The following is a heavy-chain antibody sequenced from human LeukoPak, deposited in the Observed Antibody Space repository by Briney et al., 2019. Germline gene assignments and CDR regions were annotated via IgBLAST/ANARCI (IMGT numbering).Heavy chain of an antibody. CDR2: IYHSGST. CDR1: GGSISSSNW. CDR3: ARVFGRRMYYYGSGSLDY. Sequence: SETLSLTCAVSGGSISSSNWWSWVRQPPGKGLEWIGEIYHSGSTNYNPSLKSRVTISVDKSKNQFSLKLSSVTAADTAVYYCARVFGRRMYYYGSGSLDYWGQGTLVTVSS. V-gene: IGHV4-4*02. D-gene: IGHD3-10*01. J-gene: IGHJ4*02.